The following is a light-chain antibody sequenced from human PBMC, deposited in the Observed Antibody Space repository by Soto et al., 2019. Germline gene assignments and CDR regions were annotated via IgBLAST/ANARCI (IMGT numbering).Light chain of an antibody. J-gene: IGKJ1*01. CDR1: QSISRW. V-gene: IGKV1-5*03. CDR3: KQSDTYRL. CDR2: KAS. Sequence: DIQLTQSPSTLSAFVGDRGTITCRASQSISRWLAWHQQKPGKAPNLLIYKASILESGVPLRFGGSGSGTEFTLTISILQPDDFTTYYCKQSDTYRLFGQGTKVEIK.